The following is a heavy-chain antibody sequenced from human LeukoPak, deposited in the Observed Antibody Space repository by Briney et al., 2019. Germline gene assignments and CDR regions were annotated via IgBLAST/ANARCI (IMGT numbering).Heavy chain of an antibody. CDR1: GFTFSSYA. J-gene: IGHJ3*02. V-gene: IGHV3-23*01. CDR3: AKDFSGIMITFGGVIVPGAFDI. D-gene: IGHD3-16*02. CDR2: ISGSGGSI. Sequence: QSGGSLRLSCAASGFTFSSYATSWVRQASGKGLEWVSIISGSGGSINYADSVKGRFTMSRDNSKNTVYLQMNSLRAEDTAVYYCAKDFSGIMITFGGVIVPGAFDIRGQGTMVTVSS.